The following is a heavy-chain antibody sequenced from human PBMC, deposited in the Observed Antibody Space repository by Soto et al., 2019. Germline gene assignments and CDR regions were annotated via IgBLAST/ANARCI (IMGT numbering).Heavy chain of an antibody. Sequence: EVQLVQSGAELKKPGESLKISCKGSGYSLTPYWIAWVRQMPGKGLEWMGIVDPGDSESRYSPSFQGHVTISVDKSISTAYLQWTSLKASDTAIYFCARPSTYGFFFDHWGQGSLVTVSS. D-gene: IGHD3-10*01. CDR3: ARPSTYGFFFDH. V-gene: IGHV5-51*01. CDR2: VDPGDSES. J-gene: IGHJ4*02. CDR1: GYSLTPYW.